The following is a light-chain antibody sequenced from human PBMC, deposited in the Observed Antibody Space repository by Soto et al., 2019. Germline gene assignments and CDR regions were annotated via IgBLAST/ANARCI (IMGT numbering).Light chain of an antibody. Sequence: EIVTTQSPATRSVSPGQRVTLSCKASQSVSSKLAWYQQKTGQAPRLRMSGASTRAAGIPDRFSGDGSGTDFNLTISRLEPEDFAVDYCQQYGTSAITFGQGTRLEIK. CDR1: QSVSSK. CDR2: GAS. V-gene: IGKV3-20*01. CDR3: QQYGTSAIT. J-gene: IGKJ5*01.